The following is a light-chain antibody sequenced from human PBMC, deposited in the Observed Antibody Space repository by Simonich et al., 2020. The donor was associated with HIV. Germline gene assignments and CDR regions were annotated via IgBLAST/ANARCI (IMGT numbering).Light chain of an antibody. CDR2: GAS. CDR3: QQYNNWPT. CDR1: QSVSSN. Sequence: EIVMTQSPATLSVSPGERATPSCRATQSVSSNLAWYQQKPGLAPRLLIYGASTRATGIPARFSGIGSGAEFTLTISSMQSEDFAVYYCQQYNNWPTFGGGTKVEIK. J-gene: IGKJ4*01. V-gene: IGKV3-15*01.